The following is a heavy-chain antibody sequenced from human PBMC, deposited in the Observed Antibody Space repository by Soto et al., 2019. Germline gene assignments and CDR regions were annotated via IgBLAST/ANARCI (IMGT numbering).Heavy chain of an antibody. D-gene: IGHD2-15*01. CDR1: GYTFTGYY. Sequence: ASVKVSCKASGYTFTGYYMHWVRQAPGQGLEWMGWINPNSGGTNYAQKFQGRVTMTRDTSISTAYMELSRLRSDDTAVYYCARDGCSGGSCYSNWFDPWGQGTMVTVYS. CDR3: ARDGCSGGSCYSNWFDP. CDR2: INPNSGGT. J-gene: IGHJ5*02. V-gene: IGHV1-2*02.